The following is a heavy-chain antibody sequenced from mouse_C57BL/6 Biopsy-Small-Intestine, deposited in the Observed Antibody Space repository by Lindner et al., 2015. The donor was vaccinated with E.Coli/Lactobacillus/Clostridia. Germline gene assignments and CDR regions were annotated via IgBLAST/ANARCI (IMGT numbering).Heavy chain of an antibody. J-gene: IGHJ1*03. CDR2: IDPENGDT. CDR3: TRGGYYGRPYFDV. Sequence: LQESGAELVRPGASVKLSCTASGFNIKDDYMHWVKQRPEQGLEWIGWIDPENGDTEYASKFQGKATITADTSSNTAYLQLSSLTSEDTAVYYCTRGGYYGRPYFDVWGTGTTVTVSS. V-gene: IGHV14-4*01. D-gene: IGHD1-1*01. CDR1: GFNIKDDY.